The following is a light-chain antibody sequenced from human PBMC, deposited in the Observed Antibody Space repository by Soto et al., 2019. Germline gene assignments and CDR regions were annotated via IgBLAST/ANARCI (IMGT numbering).Light chain of an antibody. J-gene: IGLJ1*01. CDR3: AAWDDSLNGHV. CDR1: SSNIGSNT. CDR2: ANN. V-gene: IGLV1-44*01. Sequence: QSVLTQPPSASGTPGQRVTISCSGSSSNIGSNTVNWYQQLPGTAPKLLIYANNQRPSGVPDRFSASKSVTSASLAISGLQSEDEADYYCAAWDDSLNGHVFGSGTKLTVL.